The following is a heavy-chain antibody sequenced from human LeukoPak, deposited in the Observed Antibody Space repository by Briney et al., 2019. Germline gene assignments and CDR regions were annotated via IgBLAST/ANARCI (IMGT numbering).Heavy chain of an antibody. CDR3: ARDSRPVYYDSRGGYFQH. V-gene: IGHV4-61*02. D-gene: IGHD3-22*01. CDR2: IYTSGST. Sequence: SETLSLTCTVSGGSISSGSYYWNWIRQPAGKGLEWIGRIYTSGSTNYNPSLKSRVTISVDTSKNQFSLKLSSVTAADTAVYYCARDSRPVYYDSRGGYFQHWGQGTLVTVSS. CDR1: GGSISSGSYY. J-gene: IGHJ1*01.